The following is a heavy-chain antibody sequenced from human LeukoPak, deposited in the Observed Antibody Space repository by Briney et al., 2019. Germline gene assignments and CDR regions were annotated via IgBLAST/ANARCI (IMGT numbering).Heavy chain of an antibody. D-gene: IGHD4-23*01. V-gene: IGHV4-59*01. CDR2: IYYSGST. Sequence: SETLSLTCTVSGGSISSYYWSWIRQPPGKGLEWIGYIYYSGSTNYNPSLKSRVTISVDASKNQFSLKLSSVTAADTAVYYCTRVAGSNSGVDYWGQGTLITVSS. J-gene: IGHJ4*02. CDR1: GGSISSYY. CDR3: TRVAGSNSGVDY.